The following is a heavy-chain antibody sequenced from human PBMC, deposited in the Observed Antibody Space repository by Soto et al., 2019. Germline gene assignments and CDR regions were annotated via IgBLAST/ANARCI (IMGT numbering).Heavy chain of an antibody. CDR2: INADNGDT. CDR3: ARELQGLYYFDF. V-gene: IGHV1-3*01. J-gene: IGHJ4*02. Sequence: ASVNVSFKTSGYTFTSYAIHWVRQAPGQRLEWMGWINADNGDTKYSQKFSGRVTITRDTSANTAFMELSSLRSEDTAMYYCARELQGLYYFDFWGQGTLVTVSS. CDR1: GYTFTSYA. D-gene: IGHD4-4*01.